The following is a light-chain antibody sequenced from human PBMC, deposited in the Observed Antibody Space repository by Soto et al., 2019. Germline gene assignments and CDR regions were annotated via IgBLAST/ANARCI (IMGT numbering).Light chain of an antibody. Sequence: EIVMTQSPATLSVSPGERATISCRASQSVSSNLAWYQQKPGQAPRLLIYGASTRATGIPARFSGSGSGTEFTLTLSSLQSEDFAVYYCQQYNNWPSWTFGQGTKVEIK. J-gene: IGKJ1*01. CDR3: QQYNNWPSWT. CDR2: GAS. CDR1: QSVSSN. V-gene: IGKV3-15*01.